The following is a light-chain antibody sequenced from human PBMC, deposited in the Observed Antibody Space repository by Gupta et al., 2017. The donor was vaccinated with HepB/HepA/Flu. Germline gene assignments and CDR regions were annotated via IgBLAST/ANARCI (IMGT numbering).Light chain of an antibody. CDR2: WAS. Sequence: DIVMTQSPDSLAVSVGERATINCKSSQSVLYSSNNKNYLCWYQQKPGQPPKLLIYWASTRESGVPDRFSGSGSGTDFTLTISNLQAEDVAVYYCQQYYSTPETFGQGTKVEIK. CDR3: QQYYSTPET. CDR1: QSVLYSSNNKNY. V-gene: IGKV4-1*01. J-gene: IGKJ1*01.